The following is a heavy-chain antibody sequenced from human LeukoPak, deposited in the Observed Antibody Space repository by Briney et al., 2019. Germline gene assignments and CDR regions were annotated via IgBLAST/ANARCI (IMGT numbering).Heavy chain of an antibody. D-gene: IGHD3-22*01. CDR1: GGSISSYY. Sequence: PSETLSLTCTVSGGSISSYYWSWIRQPPRKGLEWIGYIYYSGSTNYNPSLKSRVTISVDTSKNQFSLKLSSVTAADTAVYYCARGITMIVVVDWGQGTLVTVSS. CDR2: IYYSGST. CDR3: ARGITMIVVVD. V-gene: IGHV4-59*01. J-gene: IGHJ4*02.